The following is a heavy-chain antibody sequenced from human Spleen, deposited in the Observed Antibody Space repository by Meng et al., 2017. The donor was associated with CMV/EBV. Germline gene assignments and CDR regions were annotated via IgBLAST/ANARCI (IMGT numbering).Heavy chain of an antibody. CDR3: ARDSPGGYGYFDS. Sequence: HVQLQESGPGLVKPSETLSLTCTVSGGSISSYYWSWIRQPPGKGLEWIGYIHYSGTTYYNPSLKSRIAISLDTSKNQFSLNLNSVTAADAAVYYCARDSPGGYGYFDSWGQGTLVTVSS. J-gene: IGHJ4*02. V-gene: IGHV4-59*12. CDR2: IHYSGTT. CDR1: GGSISSYY. D-gene: IGHD5-12*01.